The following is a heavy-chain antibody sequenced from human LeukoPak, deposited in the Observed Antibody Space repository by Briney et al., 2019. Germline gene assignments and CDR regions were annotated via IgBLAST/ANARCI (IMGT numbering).Heavy chain of an antibody. CDR1: GFTFSSYA. J-gene: IGHJ4*02. V-gene: IGHV3-23*01. D-gene: IGHD4-23*01. Sequence: PGGSLRLSCAASGFTFSSYAMSWVRQAPGKGLEWVSAISGSGGSTYYADSVKGRFTISRDNSKNTLYLEMNSLRAEDTALYYCAREWVYYGGPSGYFDYWGQGTLVTVSS. CDR2: ISGSGGST. CDR3: AREWVYYGGPSGYFDY.